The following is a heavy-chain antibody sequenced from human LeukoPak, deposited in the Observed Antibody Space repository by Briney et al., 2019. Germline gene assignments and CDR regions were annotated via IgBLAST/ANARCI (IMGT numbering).Heavy chain of an antibody. Sequence: GGSLRLSCAASGFTFSTYWMTWVRQAPGKGLEWVANIKEDGSDKYYVDSVKGRFTISRDNAKNSLYLQMNSLRAEDTAVYYWERGGGVYFFMIEGANKWGNDYGAQGPLVPVS. CDR2: IKEDGSDK. CDR3: ERGGGVYFFMIEGANKWGNDY. D-gene: IGHD3-16*01. J-gene: IGHJ4*02. V-gene: IGHV3-7*01. CDR1: GFTFSTYW.